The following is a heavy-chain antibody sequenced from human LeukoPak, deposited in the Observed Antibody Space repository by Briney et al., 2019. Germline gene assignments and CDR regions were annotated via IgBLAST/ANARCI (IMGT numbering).Heavy chain of an antibody. Sequence: GGPLRLSSAASGFTLTSEWTHWVRQAHGEGVVWDSRAHNDGSSTNYATSVKGRFTISRDNAKNTLYLQRNSVRAEDTALYYCARGLSGYSCWLGYWGQGTLVTVSS. V-gene: IGHV3-74*01. CDR2: AHNDGSST. J-gene: IGHJ4*02. D-gene: IGHD6-13*01. CDR1: GFTLTSEW. CDR3: ARGLSGYSCWLGY.